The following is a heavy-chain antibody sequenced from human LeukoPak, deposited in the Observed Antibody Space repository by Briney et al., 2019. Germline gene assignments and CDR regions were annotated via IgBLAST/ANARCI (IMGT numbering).Heavy chain of an antibody. CDR1: GGTFSSYT. J-gene: IGHJ6*02. Sequence: ASVKVSCKASGGTFSSYTISWVRQAPGQGLEWMGGIIPIFGTANYAQKFQGRVTITADESTSTAYMELSSLRSEDTAVYYCAGGVLEAQGWLQWMGTVYSMDVWGQGTPVTVSS. CDR2: IIPIFGTA. V-gene: IGHV1-69*13. D-gene: IGHD5-24*01. CDR3: AGGVLEAQGWLQWMGTVYSMDV.